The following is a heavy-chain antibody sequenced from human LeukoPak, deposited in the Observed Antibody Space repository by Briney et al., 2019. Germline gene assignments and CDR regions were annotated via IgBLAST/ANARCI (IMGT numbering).Heavy chain of an antibody. CDR1: GFTFSSYW. CDR3: ARAEIQLERRRPYYYYMDV. V-gene: IGHV3-30*03. J-gene: IGHJ6*03. Sequence: GGSLRLSCAVSGFTFSSYWMGWVRQAPGKGLEWVAVISYDGSNKYYADSVKGRFTISRDNAKNSLYLQMNSLRAEDTAVYYCARAEIQLERRRPYYYYMDVWGKGTTVTISS. D-gene: IGHD1-1*01. CDR2: ISYDGSNK.